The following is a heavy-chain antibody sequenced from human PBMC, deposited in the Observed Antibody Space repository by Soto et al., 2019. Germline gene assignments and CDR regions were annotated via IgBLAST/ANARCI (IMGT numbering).Heavy chain of an antibody. V-gene: IGHV4-34*01. CDR1: GGSFRGYY. CDR3: ARGSRHNLSEYYDRSGYLTSYFDH. D-gene: IGHD3-22*01. J-gene: IGHJ4*02. CDR2: INQSGST. Sequence: SETLSLTCTVFGGSFRGYYWNWIRQPPGKGLEWIGEINQSGSTNYNPSLKSRVTISVDTSKNRFSLKLSSVTAADTAVYYCARGSRHNLSEYYDRSGYLTSYFDHWGQRTQATVSS.